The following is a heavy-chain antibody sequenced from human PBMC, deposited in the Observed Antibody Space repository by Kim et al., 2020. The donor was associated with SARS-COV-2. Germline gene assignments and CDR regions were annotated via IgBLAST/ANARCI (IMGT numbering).Heavy chain of an antibody. V-gene: IGHV3-49*02. D-gene: IGHD5-12*01. Sequence: ESAASVKGRFTISRDDSKSIAYLQMNSLKTEDTAVYYCTREYRGYGGNSQWGQGTLVTVSS. J-gene: IGHJ4*02. CDR3: TREYRGYGGNSQ.